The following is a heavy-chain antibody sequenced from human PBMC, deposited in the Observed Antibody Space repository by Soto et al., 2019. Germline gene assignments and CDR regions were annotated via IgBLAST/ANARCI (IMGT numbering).Heavy chain of an antibody. J-gene: IGHJ3*02. V-gene: IGHV1-8*01. Sequence: QVQLVQSGXXXKKPGAXVKVSCKASXXXXTSYXXXWVRQATGQGLEWMGWMNPNSGNTGYAQKFQGRVTMTRNTSISTAYMELSSLRSEDTAVYYCARGGGMITFGGVIAVDAFDIWGQGTMVTVSS. CDR3: ARGGGMITFGGVIAVDAFDI. CDR1: XXXXTSYX. CDR2: MNPNSGNT. D-gene: IGHD3-16*02.